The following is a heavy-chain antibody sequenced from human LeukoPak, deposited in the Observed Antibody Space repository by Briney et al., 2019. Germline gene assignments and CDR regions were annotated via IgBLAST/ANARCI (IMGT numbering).Heavy chain of an antibody. CDR1: GGSFSGYY. V-gene: IGHV4-34*01. Sequence: PSETLSLTCAVYGGSFSGYYWSWIRQPPGKGLEWIGEINHSGSTNYNPSLKSRVTISVDTSKNQFSLKLSSVTAADTAVYYCARTVTMVQGARDYWGQGTLVTVSS. D-gene: IGHD3-10*01. CDR3: ARTVTMVQGARDY. CDR2: INHSGST. J-gene: IGHJ4*02.